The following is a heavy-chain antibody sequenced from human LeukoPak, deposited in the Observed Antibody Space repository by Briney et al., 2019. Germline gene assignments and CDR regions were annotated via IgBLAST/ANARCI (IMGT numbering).Heavy chain of an antibody. CDR2: ISSSGSSI. D-gene: IGHD2/OR15-2a*01. CDR3: ARGTVAYLSYFHY. Sequence: GGSLRLSCAASGFTFSDYYMSWVRQAPGKGLEWVSYISSSGSSIYYADSVKGRFTISRDNAKNSVYLQMNSLRAEDTAMYYCARGTVAYLSYFHYWGQGTLVTVSS. V-gene: IGHV3-11*01. J-gene: IGHJ4*02. CDR1: GFTFSDYY.